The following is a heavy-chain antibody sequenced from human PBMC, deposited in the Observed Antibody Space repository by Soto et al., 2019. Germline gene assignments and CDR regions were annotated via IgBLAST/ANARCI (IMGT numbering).Heavy chain of an antibody. Sequence: PGGSLGLSCAASGFTFSNAWMNWVRQAPGKGLEWVGRIKSKTDGGTTDYAAPVKGRFTISRDDSKNTLYLQMNSLKTEDTAVYYCTPSGSSGYYYNGMDDWGQGTTVTVPS. CDR3: TPSGSSGYYYNGMDD. CDR2: IKSKTDGGTT. D-gene: IGHD3-22*01. CDR1: GFTFSNAW. J-gene: IGHJ6*02. V-gene: IGHV3-15*07.